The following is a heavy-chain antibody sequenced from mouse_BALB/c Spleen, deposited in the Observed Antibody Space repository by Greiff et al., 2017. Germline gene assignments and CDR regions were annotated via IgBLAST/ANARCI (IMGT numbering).Heavy chain of an antibody. V-gene: IGHV5-9*03. CDR1: GFTFSSYT. D-gene: IGHD2-1*01. CDR2: ISSGGGNT. J-gene: IGHJ2*01. CDR3: ARYGGNYAFDY. Sequence: EVKLVESGGGLVKPGGSLKLSCAASGFTFSSYTMSWVRQTPEKRLEWVATISSGGGNTYYPDSVKGRFTISRDNAKNNLYLQMSRLRSEDTALYYCARYGGNYAFDYWGQGTTLTVSS.